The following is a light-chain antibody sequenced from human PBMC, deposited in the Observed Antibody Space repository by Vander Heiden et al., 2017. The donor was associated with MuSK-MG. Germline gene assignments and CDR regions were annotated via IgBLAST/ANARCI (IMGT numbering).Light chain of an antibody. CDR3: AKWDDSLSGVV. J-gene: IGLJ2*01. Sequence: QSVLTHPPSASWTPGPRVTLPSSGYSSTSRSNTVYWSQLPPGTAPKHLISCNTQRPSKAPYRFSCSTAGTASSTATSGLRSEDDDDYYSAKWDDSLSGVVFGGGTKLTVL. CDR1: SSTSRSNT. CDR2: CNT. V-gene: IGLV1-47*02.